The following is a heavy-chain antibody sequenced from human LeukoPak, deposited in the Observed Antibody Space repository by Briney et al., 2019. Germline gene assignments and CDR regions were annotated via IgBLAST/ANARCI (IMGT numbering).Heavy chain of an antibody. J-gene: IGHJ4*02. D-gene: IGHD6-19*01. V-gene: IGHV3-30-3*01. CDR3: ARDVAPYSSGWYMGY. CDR2: ISYDGSNK. CDR1: GFTFSSYA. Sequence: GGSLRLSCAASGFTFSSYAMHWVRQAPGKGLEWVAVISYDGSNKYYADSEKGRFTISRDNSKNTLYLQMNSLRAEDTAVYYCARDVAPYSSGWYMGYWGQGTLVTVPS.